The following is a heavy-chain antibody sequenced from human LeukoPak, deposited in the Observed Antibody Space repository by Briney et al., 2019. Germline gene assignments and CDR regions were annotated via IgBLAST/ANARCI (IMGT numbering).Heavy chain of an antibody. D-gene: IGHD2-8*02. J-gene: IGHJ3*02. Sequence: PGGSLRLSCAASGFTFSSYSMNWVRQAPGKGLEYVSAISGRGDTTYYVDSVKGRFTISRDNSKNTMYLQMGSLGAEDMAVYYCARELVVAHGVRALDIWGQGAMVTVSS. CDR1: GFTFSSYS. CDR3: ARELVVAHGVRALDI. V-gene: IGHV3-64*02. CDR2: ISGRGDTT.